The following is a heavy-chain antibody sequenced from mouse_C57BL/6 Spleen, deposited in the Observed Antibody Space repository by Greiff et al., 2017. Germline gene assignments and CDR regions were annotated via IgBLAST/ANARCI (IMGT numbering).Heavy chain of an antibody. CDR1: GYTFTDYN. J-gene: IGHJ1*03. V-gene: IGHV1-22*01. D-gene: IGHD2-5*01. CDR3: ANYYSNFHWYFDV. Sequence: VQLKQSGPELVKPGASVKMSCKASGYTFTDYNMHWVKQSHGKSLEWIGYINPNNGGTSYNQKFKGKATLTVNKSSSTAYMELRSLTSEDSAVYYCANYYSNFHWYFDVWGTGTTVTVSS. CDR2: INPNNGGT.